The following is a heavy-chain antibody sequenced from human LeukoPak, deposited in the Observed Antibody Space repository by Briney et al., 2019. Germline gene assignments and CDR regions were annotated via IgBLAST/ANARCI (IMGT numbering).Heavy chain of an antibody. CDR1: GGSIYGQY. CDR2: IHSNGGT. CDR3: ARHLGGNFGSGTHFVY. D-gene: IGHD3-10*01. Sequence: SETLSLTCTVSGGSIYGQYWSWIRQPPGKGLEWIGYIHSNGGTKYTPSLTSQFTMSVDTSKNQFSLNLDSVTAADTAVYYCARHLGGNFGSGTHFVYWGQGTLVTVSS. V-gene: IGHV4-59*11. J-gene: IGHJ4*02.